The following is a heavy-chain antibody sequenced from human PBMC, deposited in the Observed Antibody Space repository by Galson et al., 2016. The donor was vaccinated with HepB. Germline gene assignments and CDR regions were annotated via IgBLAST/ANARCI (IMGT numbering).Heavy chain of an antibody. V-gene: IGHV1-18*01. Sequence: SVKVSCKASGYTFTDFGLSWVRQAPGQGLVWMGWISTYNGNTHYAQKVQGRVTMTTDTSTSTAYMELRSLTSDDTAVYYCAKDGGYCSGGTCFYYAMDVWGPGTTVTVSS. CDR3: AKDGGYCSGGTCFYYAMDV. J-gene: IGHJ6*02. CDR1: GYTFTDFG. CDR2: ISTYNGNT. D-gene: IGHD2-15*01.